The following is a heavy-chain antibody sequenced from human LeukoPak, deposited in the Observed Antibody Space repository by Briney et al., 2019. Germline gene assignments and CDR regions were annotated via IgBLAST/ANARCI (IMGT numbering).Heavy chain of an antibody. CDR3: TRTYPTGPYSGYDYADH. D-gene: IGHD5-12*01. V-gene: IGHV4-34*01. Sequence: KSSETLSLTCAVYGGSFSGYYWSWIRQPPGKGLEWIGEINHSGTTNYNPSLMSRVTISVDTSKNQFSLKLSSVTAADTAVYYCTRTYPTGPYSGYDYADHWGQGTLVTVSS. J-gene: IGHJ4*02. CDR2: INHSGTT. CDR1: GGSFSGYY.